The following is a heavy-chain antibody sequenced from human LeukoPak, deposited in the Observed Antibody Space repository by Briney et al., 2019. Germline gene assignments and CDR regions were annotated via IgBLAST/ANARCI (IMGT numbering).Heavy chain of an antibody. CDR3: ARGGLLLWFGDFSWFDP. CDR1: GYTFTGCY. Sequence: ASVKVSCKASGYTFTGCYMHWVRQAPGQGLEWMGWINPNSGGTNYAQKFQGRVTMTRDTSISTAYMELSRLRSDDTAVYYCARGGLLLWFGDFSWFDPWGQGTLVTVSS. J-gene: IGHJ5*02. CDR2: INPNSGGT. D-gene: IGHD3-10*01. V-gene: IGHV1-2*02.